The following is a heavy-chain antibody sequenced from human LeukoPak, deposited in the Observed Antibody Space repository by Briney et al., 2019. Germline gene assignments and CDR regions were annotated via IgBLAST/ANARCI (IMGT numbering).Heavy chain of an antibody. CDR3: ASGGSSGYYFY. CDR2: IYYSGGT. CDR1: GGSISSSSYY. Sequence: PSETLSLTCTVSGGSISSSSYYWGWIRQPPGKGLEWIGSIYYSGGTYYNPSLKSRVTISVDTSKNQFSLKLSSVTAADTAVYYCASGGSSGYYFYWGQGTLVTVSS. V-gene: IGHV4-39*01. D-gene: IGHD3-22*01. J-gene: IGHJ4*02.